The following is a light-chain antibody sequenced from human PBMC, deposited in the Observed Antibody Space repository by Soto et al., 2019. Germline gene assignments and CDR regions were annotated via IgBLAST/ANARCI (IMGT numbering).Light chain of an antibody. V-gene: IGLV1-47*01. J-gene: IGLJ1*01. Sequence: SLLTQPPPTSGAPRQRVTISCFGSSPNIGSNYVYWYQQLPGTAPKLLIYRNNQRPSGVPDRFSGSKSGTSASLAISGLRSEDEADYYCAAWDDSLSVYVFGTGTRSPS. CDR2: RNN. CDR3: AAWDDSLSVYV. CDR1: SPNIGSNY.